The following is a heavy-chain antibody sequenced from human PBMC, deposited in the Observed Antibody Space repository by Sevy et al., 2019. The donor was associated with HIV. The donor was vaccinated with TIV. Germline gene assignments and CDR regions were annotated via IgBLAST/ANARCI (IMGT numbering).Heavy chain of an antibody. Sequence: SETLSLTCTVSGVSISSGGYYWSWIRQHPGKGLEWIGYIYYSGSTYYNPSLKSRVTISVDTSKNQCSLKLSSVTAAETAVYYCARDPVAYGGNSGLDYWGQGTLVTVSS. J-gene: IGHJ4*02. CDR2: IYYSGST. CDR3: ARDPVAYGGNSGLDY. CDR1: GVSISSGGYY. D-gene: IGHD4-17*01. V-gene: IGHV4-31*03.